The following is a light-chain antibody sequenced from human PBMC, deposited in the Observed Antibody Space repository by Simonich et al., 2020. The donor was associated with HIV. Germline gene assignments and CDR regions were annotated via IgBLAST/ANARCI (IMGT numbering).Light chain of an antibody. CDR3: QQYNSYSPYI. J-gene: IGKJ2*01. V-gene: IGKV1-9*01. CDR2: DAS. Sequence: DIQLTQSPSFLSASVGDRVTITCRASQGLNNDLAWYQQKPGKAPKLLIYDASTLQSGVPSRFSGSGSGTEFTLTISSLQPEDFATYYCQQYNSYSPYIFGQGTKLEIK. CDR1: QGLNND.